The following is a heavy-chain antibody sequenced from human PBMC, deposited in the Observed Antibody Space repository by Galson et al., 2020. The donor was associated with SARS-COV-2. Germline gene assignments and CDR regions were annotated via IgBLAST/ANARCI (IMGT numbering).Heavy chain of an antibody. CDR2: SKSKTSGGTT. Sequence: GGSLRLSCAASGFSFTYSWMNWVRQAPGKGLEWIGLSKSKTSGGTTEFAAPVKGRFTISRDDSQNMVHLQMNSLKAEDTGVYYCVADIADAGNGEFDYWAQGTLGTVSS. J-gene: IGHJ4*02. V-gene: IGHV3-15*01. CDR3: VADIADAGNGEFDY. D-gene: IGHD6-13*01. CDR1: GFSFTYSW.